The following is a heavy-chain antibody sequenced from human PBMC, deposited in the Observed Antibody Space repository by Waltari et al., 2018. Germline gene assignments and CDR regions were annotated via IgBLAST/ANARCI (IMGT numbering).Heavy chain of an antibody. V-gene: IGHV3-30-3*01. CDR2: ISYDGSNK. D-gene: IGHD3-16*01. CDR1: GFPFSSYA. CDR3: ARADYIRADFDY. Sequence: QVQLVESGGGVVQPGRSLRLSCAASGFPFSSYAMHWVRQAPGKGLECVAVISYDGSNKYYADSVKGRFTISRDNSKNTLYLQMNSLRAEDTAVYYCARADYIRADFDYWGQGTLVTVSS. J-gene: IGHJ4*02.